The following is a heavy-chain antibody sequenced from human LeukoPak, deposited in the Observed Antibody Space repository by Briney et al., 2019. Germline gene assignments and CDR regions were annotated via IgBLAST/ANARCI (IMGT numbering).Heavy chain of an antibody. CDR2: ISSCGSTI. CDR1: GFTFSSYE. J-gene: IGHJ3*02. D-gene: IGHD3-3*01. Sequence: GGSLRLSCAASGFTFSSYEMNWVRQAPGKGLEWVSYISSCGSTIYYADSVKGRFTISRDNAKHSLYLQMNSLRGEDTAVYYCARTIWSGYSADAFDIWGRGTMVTVSS. CDR3: ARTIWSGYSADAFDI. V-gene: IGHV3-48*03.